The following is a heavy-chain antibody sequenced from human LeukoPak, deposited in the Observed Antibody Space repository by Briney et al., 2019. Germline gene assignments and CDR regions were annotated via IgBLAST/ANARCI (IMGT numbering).Heavy chain of an antibody. CDR2: TYYRSKWYN. D-gene: IGHD6-19*01. Sequence: SQTLSLTCAISGDSVSSNSAAWNWIRQSPSRGLEWLGRTYYRSKWYNDYAVSVKSRITINPDTSKNQFSLQLNSVTPEDTAVYYCARDPFLYGSGWSNWFDPWGQGTLVTVSS. V-gene: IGHV6-1*01. J-gene: IGHJ5*02. CDR1: GDSVSSNSAA. CDR3: ARDPFLYGSGWSNWFDP.